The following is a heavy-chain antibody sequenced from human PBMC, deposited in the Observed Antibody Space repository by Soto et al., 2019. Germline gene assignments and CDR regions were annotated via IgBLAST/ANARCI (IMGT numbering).Heavy chain of an antibody. CDR1: GFTVSSDY. V-gene: IGHV3-66*01. D-gene: IGHD5-18*01. Sequence: VQLVESGGGLVQPGGSLRLSCAGSGFTVSSDYMTWVRQAPGKGLEWVSVIYSGGTTYYADSVKGRFTISRDNSKNTLFLQMNSLRAEDTAVYYCARDHHSYGHLGFWGQGTLVTVS. CDR2: IYSGGTT. CDR3: ARDHHSYGHLGF. J-gene: IGHJ4*02.